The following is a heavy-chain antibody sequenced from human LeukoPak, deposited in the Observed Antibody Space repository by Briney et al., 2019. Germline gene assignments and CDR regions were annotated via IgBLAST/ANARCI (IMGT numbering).Heavy chain of an antibody. Sequence: MTSETLSLTCAVYGGSFSNYYWNWIRQPPGKGLEWIGEINHTGSTNYNPSLKSRVTISVDTSKNQFSLKLSSVTAADTAVYYCARGLISSSWRNNWFDPWGQGILVTVSS. CDR3: ARGLISSSWRNNWFDP. J-gene: IGHJ5*02. V-gene: IGHV4-34*01. CDR1: GGSFSNYY. CDR2: INHTGST. D-gene: IGHD6-13*01.